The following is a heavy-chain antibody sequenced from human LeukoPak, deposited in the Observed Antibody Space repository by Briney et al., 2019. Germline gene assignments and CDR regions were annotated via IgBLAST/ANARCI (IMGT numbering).Heavy chain of an antibody. Sequence: PGGSLRLSCAASGFTFSSYAMSWVRQAPGKGLEWVSAISGSGGSTYYADSVKSRFTISRDKSKKKLYLQMNSLRAEDTAVYYCATTDFYSSGWERYYYYMDVWGKGTTVTVSS. CDR1: GFTFSSYA. V-gene: IGHV3-23*01. J-gene: IGHJ6*03. CDR3: ATTDFYSSGWERYYYYMDV. CDR2: ISGSGGST. D-gene: IGHD6-19*01.